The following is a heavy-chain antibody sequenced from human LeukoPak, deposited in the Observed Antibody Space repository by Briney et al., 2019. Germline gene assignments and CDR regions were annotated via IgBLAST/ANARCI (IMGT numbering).Heavy chain of an antibody. CDR1: GGSINNRSYY. V-gene: IGHV4-39*01. CDR2: IYYSGAT. J-gene: IGHJ4*02. CDR3: ARQGAGIYYPFEY. Sequence: SETLSLTCTVSGGSINNRSYYWGWIRQPPGKGLEWIGSIYYSGATYYIPSLKSRVTISVDTSKNQFSLRLSSVTAADTAVYYCARQGAGIYYPFEYWGQGTLVTVSS. D-gene: IGHD3-10*01.